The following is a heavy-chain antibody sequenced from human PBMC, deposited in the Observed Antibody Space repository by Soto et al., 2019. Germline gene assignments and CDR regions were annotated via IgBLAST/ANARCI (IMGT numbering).Heavy chain of an antibody. D-gene: IGHD2-15*01. V-gene: IGHV1-69*12. Sequence: QVQLVQSGAEVKKPGSSVKVSCKASGGTFSSYAISWVRQAPGQGLEWMGGIIPIFGTANYAQKFQGRVTITEEESTSTAYMELRSLRSEDTAVYYCAGSYCSGGSCFLPPDYWGQGTLVTVSS. CDR2: IIPIFGTA. J-gene: IGHJ4*02. CDR3: AGSYCSGGSCFLPPDY. CDR1: GGTFSSYA.